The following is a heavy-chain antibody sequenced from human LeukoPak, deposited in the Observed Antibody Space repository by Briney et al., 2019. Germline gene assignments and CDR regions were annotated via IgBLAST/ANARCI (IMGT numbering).Heavy chain of an antibody. Sequence: AGGSLRLSCAASGFTFDDYAMHWVRQAPGKGLEWVSGISWNSGSIGYADSVKGRFTISRDNAKNSLYLQMNSLRAEDTALYYCAKAPGYCSSTSCRRAAAFDPWGQGTLVTVSS. D-gene: IGHD2-2*01. J-gene: IGHJ5*02. CDR3: AKAPGYCSSTSCRRAAAFDP. CDR2: ISWNSGSI. V-gene: IGHV3-9*01. CDR1: GFTFDDYA.